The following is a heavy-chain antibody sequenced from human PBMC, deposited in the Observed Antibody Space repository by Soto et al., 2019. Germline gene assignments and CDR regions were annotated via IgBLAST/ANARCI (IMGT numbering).Heavy chain of an antibody. V-gene: IGHV3-23*01. Sequence: GGSLRLSCAASGFTFSSYAMSWVRQAPGKGLEWVSAISGSGGSTYYADSVKGRFTISRDNSKNTLYLQMNSLRAEDTAVYYCAKDQVRGVIVGYYYYGMDVWGQGTTVTVSS. CDR2: ISGSGGST. D-gene: IGHD3-10*01. CDR1: GFTFSSYA. CDR3: AKDQVRGVIVGYYYYGMDV. J-gene: IGHJ6*02.